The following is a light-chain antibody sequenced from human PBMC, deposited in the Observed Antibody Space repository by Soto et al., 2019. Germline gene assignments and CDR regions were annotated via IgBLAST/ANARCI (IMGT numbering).Light chain of an antibody. V-gene: IGKV3-15*01. CDR2: AAS. CDR3: QQYADWPKT. J-gene: IGKJ1*01. Sequence: IVMTHSPYTLSVSPLERATLSFVASQSVSDRVVWYQQKSGQAPSLLIYAASTRAAGVPARFSGSGSGTEFTLTISSLQSEDFAVYFCQQYADWPKTFGQGTKVDIK. CDR1: QSVSDR.